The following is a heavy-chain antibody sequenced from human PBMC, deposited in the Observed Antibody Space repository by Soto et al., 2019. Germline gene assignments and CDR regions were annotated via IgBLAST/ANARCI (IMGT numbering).Heavy chain of an antibody. CDR1: GYTFTGYY. CDR2: MNPNSGNT. Sequence: ASVKVSCKASGYTFTGYYMHWVRQAPGQGLEWMGWMNPNSGNTGYAQKFQGRVTMTRNTSISTAYMELSSLIFEDTAVYYCARTLYGDNVDYWGQGTLVTVSS. CDR3: ARTLYGDNVDY. V-gene: IGHV1-8*02. J-gene: IGHJ4*02. D-gene: IGHD4-17*01.